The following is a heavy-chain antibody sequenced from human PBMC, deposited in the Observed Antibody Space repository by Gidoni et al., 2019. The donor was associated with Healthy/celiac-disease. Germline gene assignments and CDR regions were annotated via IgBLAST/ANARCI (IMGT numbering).Heavy chain of an antibody. Sequence: EVQLVESGGGLVQPGRSLRLSCTASGFTLGDYAMSCVRQAPGKGLEWVGFIRSKAYGGTTEYAASVKGRFTISRDDSKSIAYLQMNSLKTEDTAVYYCTRGGSGSYSGAFDIWGQGTMVTVSS. CDR2: IRSKAYGGTT. V-gene: IGHV3-49*04. CDR1: GFTLGDYA. D-gene: IGHD1-26*01. J-gene: IGHJ3*02. CDR3: TRGGSGSYSGAFDI.